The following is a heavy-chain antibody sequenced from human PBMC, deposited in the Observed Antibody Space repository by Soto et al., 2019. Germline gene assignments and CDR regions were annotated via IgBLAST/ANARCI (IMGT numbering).Heavy chain of an antibody. D-gene: IGHD3-3*01. CDR3: ARDLCTLEDYYWSGHPDY. CDR1: GFTFSSYA. V-gene: IGHV3-30-3*01. J-gene: IGHJ4*02. CDR2: ISYDGSNK. Sequence: GGSLRLSCAASGFTFSSYAMNWVRQAPGKGLEWVAVISYDGSNKYYEDSVKGRFTISRYNSKNTLYLQMNSLRAEDSAVYSCARDLCTLEDYYWSGHPDYWGQGTLVTVSS.